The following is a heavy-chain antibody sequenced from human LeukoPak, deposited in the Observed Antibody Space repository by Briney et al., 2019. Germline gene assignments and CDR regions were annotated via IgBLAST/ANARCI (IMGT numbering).Heavy chain of an antibody. Sequence: SETLSLTCSVSGGSISSWKNYWGWIRQPPGKGLEWIGSIYYSGGTYYNPSLKSRVTMSVDTSKKQFSLKLSSVTAADTAEYYCARHVPSEIDSNSWLYYCDYGGQGTLVTVSS. CDR3: ARHVPSEIDSNSWLYYCDY. V-gene: IGHV4-39*01. CDR1: GGSISSWKNY. D-gene: IGHD6-13*01. CDR2: IYYSGGT. J-gene: IGHJ4*02.